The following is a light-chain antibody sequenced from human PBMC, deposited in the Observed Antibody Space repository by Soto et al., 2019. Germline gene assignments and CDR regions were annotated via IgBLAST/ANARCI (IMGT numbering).Light chain of an antibody. CDR2: DFS. CDR3: NSYTSNNTYV. Sequence: QSALTQPASVSGSPGQPITISCSGTSSDVGAFNYVSWYQQHPGKAPKLMIYDFSNRPSGVSNRFSGSKSGNTASLTISGLRAEDEADYYCNSYTSNNTYVFGTGTKVTV. V-gene: IGLV2-14*03. J-gene: IGLJ1*01. CDR1: SSDVGAFNY.